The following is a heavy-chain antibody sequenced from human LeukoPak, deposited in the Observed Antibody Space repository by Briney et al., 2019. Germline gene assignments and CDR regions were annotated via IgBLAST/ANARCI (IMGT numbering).Heavy chain of an antibody. CDR2: IYSGGTT. CDR3: ARMDSSMMGVDY. CDR1: GFTVSSNY. D-gene: IGHD5-18*01. J-gene: IGHJ4*02. Sequence: PGGSLRLSCAASGFTVSSNYMSWVRQAPGKGLEWVSVIYSGGTTYYADSVKGRFTISRDTSKDTLYLQMSSLRAEDTAVYFCARMDSSMMGVDYWGQGTLVTVSS. V-gene: IGHV3-66*01.